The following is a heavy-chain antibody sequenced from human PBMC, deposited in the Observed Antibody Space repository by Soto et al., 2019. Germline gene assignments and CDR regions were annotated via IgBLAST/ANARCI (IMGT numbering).Heavy chain of an antibody. D-gene: IGHD3-22*01. V-gene: IGHV3-23*01. J-gene: IGHJ4*02. Sequence: RLSCAASGFTFSSYAMSWVRQAPGKGLEWVSAISGSGGSTYYADSVKGRFTISRDNSKNTLYLQMNSLRAEDTAVYYCAKDLNPYDSSGYYPDYWGQGTLVTVSS. CDR2: ISGSGGST. CDR1: GFTFSSYA. CDR3: AKDLNPYDSSGYYPDY.